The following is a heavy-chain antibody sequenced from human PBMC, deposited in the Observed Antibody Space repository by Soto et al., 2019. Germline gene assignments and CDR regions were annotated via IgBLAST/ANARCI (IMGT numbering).Heavy chain of an antibody. V-gene: IGHV1-3*04. D-gene: IGHD3-10*01. Sequence: GASVKVSCKASGYIFTNYASHWVRQAPGQRLEWMGWINTGNGNTKYSQKFQGRVTITRDTSASTAYMELSSLRFEDTAVYYCARPLYYSGSGPSFDYWGQGTLVTVSS. J-gene: IGHJ4*02. CDR1: GYIFTNYA. CDR3: ARPLYYSGSGPSFDY. CDR2: INTGNGNT.